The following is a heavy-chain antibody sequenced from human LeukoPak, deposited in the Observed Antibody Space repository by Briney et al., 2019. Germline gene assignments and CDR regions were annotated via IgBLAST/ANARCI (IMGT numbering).Heavy chain of an antibody. J-gene: IGHJ6*04. CDR3: ARGPGVWFGRGYGMDV. CDR1: GGSFSGYY. D-gene: IGHD3-10*01. V-gene: IGHV4-34*01. Sequence: SETLSLTCAVYGGSFSGYYWSWIRQPPGKGLEWIGEINHSGSTNYNPSLKSRVTISVDTSKNQFSLKLSSVTAADTAVYYCARGPGVWFGRGYGMDVWGNGTTVTVSS. CDR2: INHSGST.